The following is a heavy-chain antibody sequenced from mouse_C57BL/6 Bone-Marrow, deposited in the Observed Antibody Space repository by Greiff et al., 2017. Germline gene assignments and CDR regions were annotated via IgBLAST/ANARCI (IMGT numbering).Heavy chain of an antibody. J-gene: IGHJ3*01. Sequence: EVMLVESGEGLVKPGGSLKLSCAASGFTFSSYAMSWVRQTPEKRLEWVAYISSGGDYINYADTVKGRFTISRDNARNTLYLQMSSLKSEDTAMYYCTRGPTGTAWFAYWGQGTLVTVSA. D-gene: IGHD4-1*02. CDR1: GFTFSSYA. CDR2: ISSGGDYI. V-gene: IGHV5-9-1*02. CDR3: TRGPTGTAWFAY.